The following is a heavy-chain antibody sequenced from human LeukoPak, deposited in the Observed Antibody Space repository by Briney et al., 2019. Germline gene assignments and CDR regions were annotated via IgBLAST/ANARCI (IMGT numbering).Heavy chain of an antibody. Sequence: ASVKVPCKVSGYTLTELSMHWVRQAPGKGLEWMGGFDPEDGETIYAQKFQGRVTMTEDTSTDTAYMELSSLRSEDTAVYCCATAVAAGTKMDSDYWGQGTLVTVSS. CDR1: GYTLTELS. CDR2: FDPEDGET. CDR3: ATAVAAGTKMDSDY. J-gene: IGHJ4*02. V-gene: IGHV1-24*01. D-gene: IGHD6-13*01.